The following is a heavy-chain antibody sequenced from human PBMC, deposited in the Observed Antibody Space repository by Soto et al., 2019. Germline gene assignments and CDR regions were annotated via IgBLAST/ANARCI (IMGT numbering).Heavy chain of an antibody. J-gene: IGHJ4*02. V-gene: IGHV3-30-3*01. CDR3: ARDYFRVATPAYFDY. Sequence: QVQLVESGGGVVQPGRSLRLSCAASGFTFSSYAMHWVRQAPGKGLEWVAVISYDGSNKYYADSVKGRFTISRDNSKNTLYLQMNSLRAEDTTVYYCARDYFRVATPAYFDYWGQLTLFTVSS. D-gene: IGHD5-12*01. CDR1: GFTFSSYA. CDR2: ISYDGSNK.